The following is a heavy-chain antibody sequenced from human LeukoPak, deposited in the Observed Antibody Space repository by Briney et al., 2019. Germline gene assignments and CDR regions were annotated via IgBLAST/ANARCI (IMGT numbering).Heavy chain of an antibody. CDR3: AKRGHDYVWGSYRYRGSFDY. CDR1: GGSFSGYY. D-gene: IGHD3-16*02. J-gene: IGHJ4*02. V-gene: IGHV4-34*01. Sequence: SETLSLTCAVYGGSFSGYYWSWIRQPPGKGLEWIGEINHSGSTNYTPSLKSRVTISVDTSKNQFSLKLSSVTAADTAVYYCAKRGHDYVWGSYRYRGSFDYWGQGTLVTVSS. CDR2: INHSGST.